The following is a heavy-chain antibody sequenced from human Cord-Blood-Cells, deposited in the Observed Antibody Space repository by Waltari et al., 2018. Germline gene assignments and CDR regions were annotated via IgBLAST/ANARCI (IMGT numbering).Heavy chain of an antibody. CDR3: ARVDCSGGSCYWDY. V-gene: IGHV3-30-3*01. J-gene: IGHJ4*02. Sequence: GFTFSSYAMHWVRQAPGKGLAWVAVISYDGSNKYYADSVKGRFTISRDNSKNTLYLQMNSLRAEDTAVYYCARVDCSGGSCYWDYWGQGTLVTVSS. D-gene: IGHD2-15*01. CDR2: ISYDGSNK. CDR1: GFTFSSYA.